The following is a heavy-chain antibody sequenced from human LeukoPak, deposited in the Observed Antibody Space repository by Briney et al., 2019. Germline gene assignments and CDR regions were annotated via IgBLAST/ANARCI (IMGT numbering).Heavy chain of an antibody. CDR1: GFTFSSYA. D-gene: IGHD3-10*01. CDR3: ARVPNSGGFDY. Sequence: GGSLRLSCATSGFTFSSYAMHWVRQAPGKGLEWVAVISYDGSNKYYADSVKGRFTISRDNSKNTLYLQMNSLRADDTAVYYCARVPNSGGFDYWGQGTLVTVSS. J-gene: IGHJ4*02. CDR2: ISYDGSNK. V-gene: IGHV3-30*01.